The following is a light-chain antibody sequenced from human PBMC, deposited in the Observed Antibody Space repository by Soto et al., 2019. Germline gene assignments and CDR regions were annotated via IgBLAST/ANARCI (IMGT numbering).Light chain of an antibody. CDR1: QNVLYSSNKNY. CDR3: QQYYRTPWT. V-gene: IGKV4-1*01. Sequence: DIVMTQSPDSLAVSLGERATINCTSSQNVLYSSNKNYLAWFQQKPGQPPKLLIYWASTRDSGVPDRFSGCGSGTDFTVAISSLEAEAVAVYYCQQYYRTPWTFGQGAKVEIK. J-gene: IGKJ1*01. CDR2: WAS.